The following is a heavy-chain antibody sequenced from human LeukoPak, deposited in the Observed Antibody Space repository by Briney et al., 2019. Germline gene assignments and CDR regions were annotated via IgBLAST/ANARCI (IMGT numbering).Heavy chain of an antibody. CDR3: ARRDGYSSSWYPGWFDP. V-gene: IGHV4-39*01. D-gene: IGHD6-13*01. J-gene: IGHJ5*02. CDR1: GGSISSSSHY. CDR2: IYYSGST. Sequence: SETLSLTCTVSGGSISSSSHYWGWIRQPPGKGLEWIGSIYYSGSTYYNPSLKSRVTISVDTSKNQFSLKLSSVTAADTAVYYCARRDGYSSSWYPGWFDPWGQGTLVTVSS.